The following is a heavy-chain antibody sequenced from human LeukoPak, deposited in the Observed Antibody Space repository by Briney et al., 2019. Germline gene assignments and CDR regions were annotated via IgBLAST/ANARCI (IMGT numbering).Heavy chain of an antibody. CDR1: GGTFSSYA. J-gene: IGHJ4*02. CDR2: IIPIFGTA. D-gene: IGHD4-23*01. Sequence: SVKVSCKASGGTFSSYAISWVRQAPGQGLEWMGGIIPIFGTANYAQKFQGRVTITADESTSTVYMELSSLRSEDTAIYYCTRGWLAESTVVTPYNYWGQGTLVTVSS. V-gene: IGHV1-69*13. CDR3: TRGWLAESTVVTPYNY.